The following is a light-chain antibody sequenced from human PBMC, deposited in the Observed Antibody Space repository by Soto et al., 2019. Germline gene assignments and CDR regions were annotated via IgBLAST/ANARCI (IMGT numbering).Light chain of an antibody. Sequence: DLQMTQSPSTLSASVGDRVTITLRSSQSISSWLAWYQQKPGKAPKLLIYKASSLESGVPSRFSGSVSGTEFTLTISSLQREDVATDYCQQYNSSPTFGQGSMVEIK. CDR3: QQYNSSPT. V-gene: IGKV1-5*03. CDR1: QSISSW. J-gene: IGKJ1*01. CDR2: KAS.